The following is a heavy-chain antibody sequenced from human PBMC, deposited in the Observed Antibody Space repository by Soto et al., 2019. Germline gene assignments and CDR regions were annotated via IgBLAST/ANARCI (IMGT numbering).Heavy chain of an antibody. CDR3: AKEMVAVAANRVWDY. CDR2: ISGGGGGT. V-gene: IGHV3-23*01. J-gene: IGHJ4*02. CDR1: GFTFRSNA. D-gene: IGHD6-19*01. Sequence: EVQLLESGGGLVQPGGSLELSVAASGFTFRSNAWSWARQAPGKGRGWVSAISGGGGGTYYADSVKGRFTISRDNSKNTLYLQMNSLRAEDTAVYYCAKEMVAVAANRVWDYWGQGTLVTVSS.